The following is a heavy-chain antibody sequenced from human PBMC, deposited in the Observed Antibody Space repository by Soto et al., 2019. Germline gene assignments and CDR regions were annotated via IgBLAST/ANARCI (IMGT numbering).Heavy chain of an antibody. D-gene: IGHD2-2*01. CDR1: GFSLSTSGVG. CDR2: IYWDDYK. Sequence: QITLKESGPTLVKPTQTLTLTCTFSGFSLSTSGVGVGWIRQPPGKALEWLALIYWDDYKRYSPSLKSRLTITKDTSKNQVVLTMTNMDPVDTATYYCARRYCSSTSCYNWFDPWGQGTLVTVSS. J-gene: IGHJ5*02. CDR3: ARRYCSSTSCYNWFDP. V-gene: IGHV2-5*02.